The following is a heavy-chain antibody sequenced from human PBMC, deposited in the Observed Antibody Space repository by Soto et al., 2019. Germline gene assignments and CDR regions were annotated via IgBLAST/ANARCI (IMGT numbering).Heavy chain of an antibody. V-gene: IGHV3-66*03. D-gene: IGHD3-3*01. Sequence: GGSLRFSCVVSRFTLSRNGMTWVRQAPGEGRGWGSDLFSYGRASCAYFVRGGFTSSKDDSKNTLFLQMNNLRAEDTAVYYCARVGTSESFFDYWGQGTLVTVSS. CDR2: LFSYGRA. CDR3: ARVGTSESFFDY. J-gene: IGHJ4*02. CDR1: RFTLSRNG.